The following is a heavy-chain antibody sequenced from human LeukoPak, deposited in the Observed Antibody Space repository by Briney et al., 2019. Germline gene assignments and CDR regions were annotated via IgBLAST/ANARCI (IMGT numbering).Heavy chain of an antibody. CDR2: ISSSSSTI. CDR1: GFTFSSYS. CDR3: ARVTYYYDSSGYQTYFDY. Sequence: PGGSLRLSCAASGFTFSSYSMNWVRQAPGKGLEWVSYISSSSSTIYYADSVKGRFTISRDNAKNSLYLQMNSLGAEDTAVYYCARVTYYYDSSGYQTYFDYWGQGTLVTVSS. J-gene: IGHJ4*02. V-gene: IGHV3-48*01. D-gene: IGHD3-22*01.